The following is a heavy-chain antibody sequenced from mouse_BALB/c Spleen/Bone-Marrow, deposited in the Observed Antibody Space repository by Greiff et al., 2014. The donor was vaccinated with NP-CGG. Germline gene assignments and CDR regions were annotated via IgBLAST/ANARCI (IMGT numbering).Heavy chain of an antibody. Sequence: QVQLKESGAELARPGASVKLSCKASGYIFTSYWMHWVKQRPGQGLDWIGAIFPGDGDTRYTQKFKGKATLTADKSSSTAFMQLSSLASEDSAVYYCAREGGYWGQGTTLRVSS. CDR1: GYIFTSYW. CDR2: IFPGDGDT. CDR3: AREGGY. V-gene: IGHV1-87*01. J-gene: IGHJ2*01.